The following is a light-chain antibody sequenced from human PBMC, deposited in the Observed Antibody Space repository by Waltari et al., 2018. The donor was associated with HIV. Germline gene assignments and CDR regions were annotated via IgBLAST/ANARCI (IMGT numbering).Light chain of an antibody. CDR3: MQALQTPRT. V-gene: IGKV2-28*01. CDR2: LGS. Sequence: DIVMTQSPLSLPVTPGEPASISCRSSQSLLHSNGYNCLDWYLQKPGQSPQLLIYLGSYRASGVPDRFSGSGSGTDFTLKISRVEAEDVGVYYCMQALQTPRTFGQGTKVEIK. CDR1: QSLLHSNGYNC. J-gene: IGKJ1*01.